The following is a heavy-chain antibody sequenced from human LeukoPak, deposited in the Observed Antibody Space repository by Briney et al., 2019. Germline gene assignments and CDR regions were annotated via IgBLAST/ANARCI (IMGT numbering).Heavy chain of an antibody. CDR1: GYNFGEYD. D-gene: IGHD1-26*01. V-gene: IGHV3-23*01. CDR3: AKDTRSGSAFDY. J-gene: IGHJ4*02. CDR2: ISGSGNST. Sequence: GGSLRLSCTASGYNFGEYDLSWFRQAPGKGLEWVSAISGSGNSTYYADSVKGRFTISRDNSKNTLYLQMNSLRAEDTAVYYCAKDTRSGSAFDYWGQGTLVTVSP.